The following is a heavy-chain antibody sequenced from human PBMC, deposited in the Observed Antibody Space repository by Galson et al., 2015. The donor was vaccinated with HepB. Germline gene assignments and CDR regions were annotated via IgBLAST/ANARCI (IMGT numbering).Heavy chain of an antibody. Sequence: SVKVSCKASGGTFSSYAISWVRQAPGQGLEWMGGIIPIFGIANYAQKFQGRVTITADESTSTAYMELSSLRSEDTAVYYCASPPPYSSSPGYGTDVWGQGTTVTVSS. CDR1: GGTFSSYA. CDR3: ASPPPYSSSPGYGTDV. J-gene: IGHJ6*02. V-gene: IGHV1-69*13. CDR2: IIPIFGIA. D-gene: IGHD6-6*01.